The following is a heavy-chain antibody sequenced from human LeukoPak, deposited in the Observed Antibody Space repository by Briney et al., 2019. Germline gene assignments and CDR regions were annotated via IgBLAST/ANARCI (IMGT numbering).Heavy chain of an antibody. CDR2: ISYDGSNK. CDR1: GFTFSSYA. Sequence: PGRSLRLSCAASGFTFSSYAMHWVRQAPGKGLEWVAVISYDGSNKYYADSVKGRFTISRENSKNTLYLQMNSLRAEDTAVYYCARDSRRLAFDIWGQGTMVTVSS. D-gene: IGHD6-25*01. CDR3: ARDSRRLAFDI. J-gene: IGHJ3*02. V-gene: IGHV3-30*04.